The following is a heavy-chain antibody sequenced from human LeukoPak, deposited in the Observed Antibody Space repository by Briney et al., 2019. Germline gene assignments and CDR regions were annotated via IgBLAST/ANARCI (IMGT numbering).Heavy chain of an antibody. V-gene: IGHV3-30-3*01. D-gene: IGHD6-19*01. CDR2: ISYDGSNE. CDR1: GFTFSTYA. CDR3: ARDGAVARYYYGMDV. J-gene: IGHJ6*02. Sequence: GGSLRLSCAAPGFTFSTYAMHWVRQAPGKGLEWVAVISYDGSNEYYADSVKGRFTISRDSSKNTLYLQMNSLRGEDTAVYYCARDGAVARYYYGMDVWGQGTTVTVSS.